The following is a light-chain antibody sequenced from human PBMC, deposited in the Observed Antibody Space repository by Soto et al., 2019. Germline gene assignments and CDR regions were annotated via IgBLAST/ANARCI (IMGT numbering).Light chain of an antibody. CDR3: QRYGNSPHT. CDR1: QSVSSSY. J-gene: IGKJ2*01. CDR2: GAS. Sequence: EIVLTQSPGTLSLSPGERATLSCRASQSVSSSYLAWYQQRPGQAPRLLIYGASSRATGIPDRFSGSGSGTDFTLTINRLEPEDFAVYYCQRYGNSPHTLGQGNKLEIK. V-gene: IGKV3-20*01.